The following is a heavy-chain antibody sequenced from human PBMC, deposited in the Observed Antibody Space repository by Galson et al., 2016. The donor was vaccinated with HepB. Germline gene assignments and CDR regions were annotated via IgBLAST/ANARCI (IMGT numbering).Heavy chain of an antibody. CDR2: IYHSGST. CDR3: ASKVRGLLVY. Sequence: SETLSLTCAVSGGPISSSNWWTWVRQPPGKGPEWIGPIYHSGSTNYNPSLKSRVTISVDKSKNQFSLKLSSVTAADTAVYYCASKVRGLLVYWGQGTLVTVSS. CDR1: GGPISSSNW. J-gene: IGHJ4*02. D-gene: IGHD2-2*01. V-gene: IGHV4-4*02.